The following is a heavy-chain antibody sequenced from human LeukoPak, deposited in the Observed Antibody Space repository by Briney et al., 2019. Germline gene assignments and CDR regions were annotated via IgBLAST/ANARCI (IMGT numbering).Heavy chain of an antibody. J-gene: IGHJ4*02. CDR1: GYTFTSYA. Sequence: ASVKVSCKASGYTFTSYAMNWVRQAPGKGLEWMEGFDPEDGETIYAQKFQGRVTMTEDTSTDTAYMELSSLRSEDTAVYYCATGTDPYYYGSGSPLPFDYWGQGTLVTVSS. D-gene: IGHD3-10*01. CDR2: FDPEDGET. CDR3: ATGTDPYYYGSGSPLPFDY. V-gene: IGHV1-24*01.